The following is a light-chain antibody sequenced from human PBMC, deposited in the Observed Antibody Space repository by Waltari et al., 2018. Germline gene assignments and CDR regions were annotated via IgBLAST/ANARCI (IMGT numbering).Light chain of an antibody. CDR3: SSFTGSSFVL. V-gene: IGLV2-14*03. CDR2: DVS. J-gene: IGLJ2*01. Sequence: QSALTQPASVSGSPGQSITIPITGTSIGVGDYNFAFWYQHHPGKAPKLIIYDVSDRPSGVSNRFSGSKSGNTASLTISGLQAEDEAMYYCSSFTGSSFVLFGGGTMLTVL. CDR1: SIGVGDYNF.